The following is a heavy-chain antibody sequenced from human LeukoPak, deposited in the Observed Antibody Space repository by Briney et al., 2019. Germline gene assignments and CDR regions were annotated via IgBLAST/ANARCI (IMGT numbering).Heavy chain of an antibody. D-gene: IGHD5-24*01. J-gene: IGHJ4*02. V-gene: IGHV1-69*05. CDR3: ALQTAHIEMATMLAYFDY. CDR1: GGTFNSYA. Sequence: SVKVSCKASGGTFNSYAISWVRQAPGQGLEWMGGIMPLFGTANYAQEFQGRVTITTDESTSTAYMELSSLRSEDTAVYYCALQTAHIEMATMLAYFDYWGQGTLVTVSS. CDR2: IMPLFGTA.